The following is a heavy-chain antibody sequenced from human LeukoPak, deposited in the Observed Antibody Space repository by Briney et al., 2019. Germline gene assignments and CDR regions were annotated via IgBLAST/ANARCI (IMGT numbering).Heavy chain of an antibody. V-gene: IGHV4-39*01. Sequence: SETLSLTCTVSGGSFSSSSYYWGWIRQPPGKGLEWIGSLYYTGITYHNPSLKSRVTISVDTSKNQFSLKLSSVTAADTAVYYCARRNYYDSSPDYWGQGTLVTVSS. CDR2: LYYTGIT. J-gene: IGHJ4*02. CDR3: ARRNYYDSSPDY. D-gene: IGHD3-22*01. CDR1: GGSFSSSSYY.